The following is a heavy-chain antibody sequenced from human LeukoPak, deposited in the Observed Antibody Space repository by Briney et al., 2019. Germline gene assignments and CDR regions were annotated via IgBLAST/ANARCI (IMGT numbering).Heavy chain of an antibody. V-gene: IGHV3-11*01. J-gene: IGHJ4*02. Sequence: PGWSLRLSCAASGCTFSDYYMRWLRQAPAKGLEWISYISSSGSTIYYADSVKGRFTISRDNAKNSLYLQMNSLRAEDTAVYYCARVIVTLAFDYWGQGTLVTVSS. CDR3: ARVIVTLAFDY. CDR2: ISSSGSTI. CDR1: GCTFSDYY. D-gene: IGHD2/OR15-2a*01.